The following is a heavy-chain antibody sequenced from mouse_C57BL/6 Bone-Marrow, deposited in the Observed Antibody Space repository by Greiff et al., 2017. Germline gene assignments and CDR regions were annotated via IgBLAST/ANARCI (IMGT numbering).Heavy chain of an antibody. D-gene: IGHD1-1*01. Sequence: VQLQQPGAELVRPGTSVKLSCKASGYTFTSYWMHWVKQRPGQGLEWIGVIDPSDSYTNYNQKFKGKATLTVDTSYSAAYMQLSSLTSEDSAVYYCSRGGFYYYGSSPYYYAMDYWGQGTSVTVSS. CDR3: SRGGFYYYGSSPYYYAMDY. J-gene: IGHJ4*01. V-gene: IGHV1-59*01. CDR2: IDPSDSYT. CDR1: GYTFTSYW.